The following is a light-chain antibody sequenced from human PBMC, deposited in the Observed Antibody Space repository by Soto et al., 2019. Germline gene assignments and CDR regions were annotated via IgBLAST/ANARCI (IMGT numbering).Light chain of an antibody. J-gene: IGLJ1*01. V-gene: IGLV2-8*01. CDR3: CSYVGTKTLRV. CDR1: SSDVGGYNY. CDR2: EVT. Sequence: QSALTQPPSASGSPGQSVTISCTGTSSDVGGYNYVSWYQQHPGEAPKLIIYEVTKRPSGVPDRFSGSKSGNTASLTVSGLQAEDEADYYCCSYVGTKTLRVFGTGTKVTVL.